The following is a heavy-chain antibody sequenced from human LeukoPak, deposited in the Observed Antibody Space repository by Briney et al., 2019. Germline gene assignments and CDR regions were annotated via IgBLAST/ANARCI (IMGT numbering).Heavy chain of an antibody. J-gene: IGHJ4*02. Sequence: ASVKVSCKASGYTFTSYGISWVRQAPGQGLEWMGWISAYNGNTNYAQKLQGRVTMTTDTSMSTAYMELRSLRSDDTAVYYCARYYCSSTSCYISPGLFFDYWGQGTLVTVSS. D-gene: IGHD2-2*02. CDR1: GYTFTSYG. CDR3: ARYYCSSTSCYISPGLFFDY. CDR2: ISAYNGNT. V-gene: IGHV1-18*01.